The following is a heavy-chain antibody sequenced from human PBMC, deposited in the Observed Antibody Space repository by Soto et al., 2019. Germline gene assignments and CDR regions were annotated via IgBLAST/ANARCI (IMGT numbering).Heavy chain of an antibody. CDR3: ARGTPSPFILRNSPAPWFDP. V-gene: IGHV4-59*08. CDR1: GGSISSYY. D-gene: IGHD3-9*01. J-gene: IGHJ5*02. Sequence: SEPLSLTCTVSGGSISSYYWSWIRQPPGKGLEWIGYMYYGGRTNYNPSLKSRVTISLDTSKMQVSLKLSSVTAADTAVYFCARGTPSPFILRNSPAPWFDPRAQ. CDR2: MYYGGRT.